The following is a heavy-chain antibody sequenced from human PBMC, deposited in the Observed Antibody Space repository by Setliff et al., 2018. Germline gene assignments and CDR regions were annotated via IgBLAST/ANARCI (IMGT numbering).Heavy chain of an antibody. CDR3: ARGNFYYFDRTGRGPNWFDP. CDR2: LNEDGSIT. CDR1: GFTFSSYC. V-gene: IGHV3-74*03. J-gene: IGHJ5*02. D-gene: IGHD3-22*01. Sequence: GGSLRLSCAASGFTFSSYCMHWVRQAPGKGLVWVSRLNEDGSITSYADSVKGRFTISRDNAKNTLYLQMNSLRAEDTAVYYCARGNFYYFDRTGRGPNWFDPWGQGTLVTVSS.